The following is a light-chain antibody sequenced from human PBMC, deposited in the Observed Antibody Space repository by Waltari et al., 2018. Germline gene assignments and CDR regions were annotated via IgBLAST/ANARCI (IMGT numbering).Light chain of an antibody. Sequence: QSALTQPASVSGTPGQSITISCTGTTSDVGNYDLVSWYQQYPGKAPKHLICEVNKRPSGLSSRFSGSKSGNTASLTISGLQAEDEADYYCCSYAGRGTYVFGSGTKVTVL. V-gene: IGLV2-23*02. CDR2: EVN. CDR1: TSDVGNYDL. CDR3: CSYAGRGTYV. J-gene: IGLJ1*01.